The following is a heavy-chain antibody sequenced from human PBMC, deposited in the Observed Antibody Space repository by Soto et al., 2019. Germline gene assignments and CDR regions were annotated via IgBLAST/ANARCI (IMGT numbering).Heavy chain of an antibody. CDR1: DYTFNSYG. V-gene: IGHV1-18*01. CDR3: AGSRGFGFDF. CDR2: LSGDNGDI. D-gene: IGHD2-15*01. J-gene: IGHJ4*02. Sequence: QVQLVPSGDELKKPGASVKVSCKASDYTFNSYGISWVRKAPGQGLEWMGWLSGDNGDIKYAQKFQGRVTMTTDIYTCTVYMELRSLSSDDTAVYFCAGSRGFGFDFWGQGTLVTVSS.